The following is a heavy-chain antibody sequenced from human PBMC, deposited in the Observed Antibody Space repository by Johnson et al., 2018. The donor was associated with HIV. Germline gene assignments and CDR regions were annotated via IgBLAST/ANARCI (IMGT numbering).Heavy chain of an antibody. CDR1: GFTFSSYW. D-gene: IGHD7-27*01. Sequence: QVQLVESGGGVVQPGGSLRLSCAASGFTFSSYWMSWVRQAPGKGLEWVAFIRYDGSNKYYADSVKGQFTISRDNSKNTLYLQMKSLRGEDTAIYYCAKDERQLGGWSHAFDMWGQGTKVSVSS. V-gene: IGHV3-30*02. J-gene: IGHJ3*02. CDR3: AKDERQLGGWSHAFDM. CDR2: IRYDGSNK.